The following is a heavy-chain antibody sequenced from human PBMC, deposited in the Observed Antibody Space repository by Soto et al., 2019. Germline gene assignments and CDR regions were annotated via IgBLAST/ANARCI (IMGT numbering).Heavy chain of an antibody. J-gene: IGHJ4*02. CDR1: EGTFNSYA. Sequence: QAQVVQSGAKVRKPGSSVKLSCKASEGTFNSYAIAWVRQAPGQGLEWMGGIIPYYNTLNYAQKFQDRVTITADDSTNTVYMELSSLRPDDTAVYFCASGASRWYPYFFDSWAQGTLVTVSS. D-gene: IGHD6-13*01. CDR3: ASGASRWYPYFFDS. V-gene: IGHV1-69*01. CDR2: IIPYYNTL.